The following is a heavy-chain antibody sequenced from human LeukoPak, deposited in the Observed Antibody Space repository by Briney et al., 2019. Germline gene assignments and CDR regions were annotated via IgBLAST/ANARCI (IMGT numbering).Heavy chain of an antibody. D-gene: IGHD4-17*01. V-gene: IGHV3-23*01. CDR1: GFIFSSYA. Sequence: GGSLRLSCAASGFIFSSYAMSWVRQAPGKGLEWVSAISGSGGSTYYADSVKGRFTISRDNSKNTLYLQMNSLRAEDTAVYYCAKDIGLMTTAPEAFDIWGQGTMVTVSS. J-gene: IGHJ3*02. CDR3: AKDIGLMTTAPEAFDI. CDR2: ISGSGGST.